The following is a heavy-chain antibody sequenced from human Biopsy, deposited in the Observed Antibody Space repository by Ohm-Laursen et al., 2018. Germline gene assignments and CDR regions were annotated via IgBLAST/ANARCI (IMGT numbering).Heavy chain of an antibody. CDR1: GDSISSYY. V-gene: IGHV4-59*01. J-gene: IGHJ2*01. CDR3: ARDRGYYSDRTVPGYFDL. CDR2: VYYTGST. Sequence: TLSPTYTVSGDSISSYYWSWIRQPPGKGLQWIGYVYYTGSTDYNPSLQSRVTISVDTSKNHFSLRLRSVTPADTAIYYCARDRGYYSDRTVPGYFDLWGRGTLVTVSS. D-gene: IGHD3-22*01.